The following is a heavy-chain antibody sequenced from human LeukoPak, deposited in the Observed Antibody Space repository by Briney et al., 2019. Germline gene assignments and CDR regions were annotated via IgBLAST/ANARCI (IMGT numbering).Heavy chain of an antibody. J-gene: IGHJ4*02. CDR1: GFIFSGSW. CDR3: TTDTWYSAGH. D-gene: IGHD2-15*01. V-gene: IGHV3-7*03. CDR2: IKKDGSEK. Sequence: PGGSLRLSCTASGFIFSGSWMAWIRQAPGKGLEWVAIIKKDGSEKYYVDSMKGRFTISRDNAKNSLFLQMNGLRAEDTAIYYCTTDTWYSAGHWGQGTLVTVSS.